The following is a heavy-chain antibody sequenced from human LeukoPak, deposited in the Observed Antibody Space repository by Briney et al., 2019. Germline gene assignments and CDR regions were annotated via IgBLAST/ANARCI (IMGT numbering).Heavy chain of an antibody. Sequence: GGSLRLSCVASGFTFCNYNMNWVRQAPGKGLEWVSFISSSRSDIYYADSVKGRFTISRDNSKNTLYLQMDSLRAEDTAVYYCARDRAWNYFDYWGQGTLVTVSS. D-gene: IGHD3-3*01. CDR3: ARDRAWNYFDY. CDR2: ISSSRSDI. V-gene: IGHV3-21*01. CDR1: GFTFCNYN. J-gene: IGHJ4*02.